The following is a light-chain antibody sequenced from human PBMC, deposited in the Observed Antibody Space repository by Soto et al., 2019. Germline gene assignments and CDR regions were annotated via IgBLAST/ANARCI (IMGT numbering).Light chain of an antibody. CDR2: GNN. V-gene: IGLV1-40*01. CDR3: HSYDSILSGSV. J-gene: IGLJ3*02. CDR1: SSNIGAGYN. Sequence: QSVLTQPPSVSGAPGQRVTISCTGSSSNIGAGYNVHWYQQLPGTAPKLLIYGNNNRPSGVPDRFSGSKSGTSASLAITGLHADDEADYYCHSYDSILSGSVFGGGTKLTVL.